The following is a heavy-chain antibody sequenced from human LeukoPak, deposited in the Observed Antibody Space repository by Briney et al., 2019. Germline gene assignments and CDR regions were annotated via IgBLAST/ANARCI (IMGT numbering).Heavy chain of an antibody. CDR2: IIPIFGTA. Sequence: SVKVSCKASGNSISNYAVSWARQAPGQGFEWMGGIIPIFGTADYAQKFQGRVTITADQSTSTTYMALSSLKSEDTATYYCTTRACHAGGCSSSFYYYYGLHFWGQGTTVSVSS. J-gene: IGHJ6*02. CDR1: GNSISNYA. CDR3: TTRACHAGGCSSSFYYYYGLHF. V-gene: IGHV1-69*01. D-gene: IGHD3-16*01.